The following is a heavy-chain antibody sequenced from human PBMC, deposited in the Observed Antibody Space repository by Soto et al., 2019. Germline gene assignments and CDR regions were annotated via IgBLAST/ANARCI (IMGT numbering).Heavy chain of an antibody. Sequence: EVQLVESGGGLVEPGGSLRLSCAASGFTFCDHYMDWVRQAPGKGLEWIGRVRNKANSYTTEYAASVRGRFTVSRDDSKNSLYLQMNSLKTEDTAMYYCVRNLASGGTYYFDYWGQGTLVTVSS. D-gene: IGHD2-15*01. J-gene: IGHJ4*02. CDR1: GFTFCDHY. V-gene: IGHV3-72*01. CDR3: VRNLASGGTYYFDY. CDR2: VRNKANSYTT.